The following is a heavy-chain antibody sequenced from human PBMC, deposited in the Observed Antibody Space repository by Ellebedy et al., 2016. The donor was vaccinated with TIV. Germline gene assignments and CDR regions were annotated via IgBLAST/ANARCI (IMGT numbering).Heavy chain of an antibody. CDR3: ARTYSSTWYRWFDP. J-gene: IGHJ5*02. Sequence: MLSETLSLTCAVYGGSFSGYYWSWIRQPPGKGLEWIGEINHSGSTNYNPSLKSRVTISVDTSKNQFSLNLSSVTAADTAVYYCARTYSSTWYRWFDPWGQGTLVTVSS. V-gene: IGHV4-34*01. CDR1: GGSFSGYY. CDR2: INHSGST. D-gene: IGHD6-13*01.